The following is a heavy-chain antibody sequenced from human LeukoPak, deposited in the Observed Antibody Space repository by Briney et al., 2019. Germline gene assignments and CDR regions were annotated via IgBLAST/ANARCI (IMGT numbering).Heavy chain of an antibody. CDR2: INHSGST. V-gene: IGHV4-34*01. CDR1: GGSFSGYY. CDR3: ARNPPRYYDSSGPSRN. J-gene: IGHJ4*02. Sequence: PSETLSLTCAVYGGSFSGYYWSWIRQPPGKGLEWIGEINHSGSTNHNPSLKSRVTISVDTSKNQFSLKLSSVTAADTAVYYCARNPPRYYDSSGPSRNWGQGTLVTVSS. D-gene: IGHD3-22*01.